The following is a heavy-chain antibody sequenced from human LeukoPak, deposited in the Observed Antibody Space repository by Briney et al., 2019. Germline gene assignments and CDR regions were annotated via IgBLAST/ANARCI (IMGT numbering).Heavy chain of an antibody. CDR3: ASGSGSYRTPYYYMDV. J-gene: IGHJ6*03. V-gene: IGHV3-53*01. Sequence: GGSLRLSCAASGFTVSSNYMSWVRQAPGKGLEGVSVIYSGGSTYYADSVKGRFTISRDNSKNTLYLQMNSLGAEDTAVYYCASGSGSYRTPYYYMDVWGTGTTVTVSS. D-gene: IGHD3-10*01. CDR1: GFTVSSNY. CDR2: IYSGGST.